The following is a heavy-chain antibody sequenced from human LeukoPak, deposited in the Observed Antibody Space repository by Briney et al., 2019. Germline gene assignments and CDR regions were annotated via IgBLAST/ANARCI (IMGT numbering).Heavy chain of an antibody. J-gene: IGHJ5*02. CDR2: VHPNGGNT. CDR1: GYPFTTWE. CDR3: ARGPRSDP. V-gene: IGHV1-8*01. Sequence: AASVKVSCKTSGYPFTTWEINWVRQAAGQGLEWMGWVHPNGGNTAYAQKFQGRVTMTRDTSISTAYMELSGLTTDDTAVYFCARGPRSDPWGQGTLVTVSS.